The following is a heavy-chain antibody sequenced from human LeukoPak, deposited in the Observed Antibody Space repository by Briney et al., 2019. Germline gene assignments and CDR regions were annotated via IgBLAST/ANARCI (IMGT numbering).Heavy chain of an antibody. J-gene: IGHJ4*02. CDR2: IYTSGTT. Sequence: PSETLSLTCTVSGGSISSYYWSWIRQPAGKGLEWIGRIYTSGTTHYNPSLKSRVTISVDTSKNQFSLKLSSVTAADTAVYYCAREGITFGGVIVAFDYWGQGTLVTVSS. V-gene: IGHV4-4*07. CDR3: AREGITFGGVIVAFDY. CDR1: GGSISSYY. D-gene: IGHD3-16*02.